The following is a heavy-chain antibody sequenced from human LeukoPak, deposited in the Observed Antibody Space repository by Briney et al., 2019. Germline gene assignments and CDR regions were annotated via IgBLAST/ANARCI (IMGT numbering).Heavy chain of an antibody. CDR3: ATTSQWLVLEGLDY. J-gene: IGHJ4*02. V-gene: IGHV1-46*01. D-gene: IGHD6-19*01. Sequence: TSVKVSCKASGYTFTSYYMHWVRQAPGQGLEWMGLINPTGGSTGYAQKFQGRVTMTEDTSTDTAYMELSSLRSEDTAVYYCATTSQWLVLEGLDYWGQGTLVTVSS. CDR2: INPTGGST. CDR1: GYTFTSYY.